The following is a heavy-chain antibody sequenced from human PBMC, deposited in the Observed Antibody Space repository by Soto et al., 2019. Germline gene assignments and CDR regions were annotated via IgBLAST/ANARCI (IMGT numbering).Heavy chain of an antibody. J-gene: IGHJ5*02. CDR2: IYYSGST. CDR3: ARDLDDGSGSYRWFDP. Sequence: SETLSLTCTVSGGSISSYYWSWIRQPPGKGLEWIGYIYYSGSTNYNPSLKSRVTISVDTSKNQFSLKLSSVTAADTAVYYCARDLDDGSGSYRWFDPWGQGTLVTVSS. D-gene: IGHD3-10*01. CDR1: GGSISSYY. V-gene: IGHV4-59*01.